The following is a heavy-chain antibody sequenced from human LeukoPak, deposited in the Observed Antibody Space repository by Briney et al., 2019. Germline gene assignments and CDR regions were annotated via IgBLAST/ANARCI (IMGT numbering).Heavy chain of an antibody. V-gene: IGHV3-21*01. D-gene: IGHD6-19*01. Sequence: PGGSLRLPCAASGFTFSSYSMNWVRQAPGKGLEWVSSISSSSSYIYYADSVKGRFTISRDNAKNSLYLQMNSLRAEDTAVYYCARVAAAGDSSGWYFDYWGQGTLVTVSS. CDR1: GFTFSSYS. CDR3: ARVAAAGDSSGWYFDY. CDR2: ISSSSSYI. J-gene: IGHJ4*02.